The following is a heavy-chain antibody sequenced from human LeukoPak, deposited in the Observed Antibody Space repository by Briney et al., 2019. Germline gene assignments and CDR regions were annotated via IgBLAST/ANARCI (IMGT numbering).Heavy chain of an antibody. CDR3: AKDLLRDRWFGES. J-gene: IGHJ5*02. CDR2: ISYDGSNE. D-gene: IGHD3-10*01. Sequence: GGSLRLSCVVSGFPFSSYVMHWVRQAPGKGLEWVAIISYDGSNEYYGDSVKGRFTISRDNSKNTLYLQMNSLRAEDTAVYYCAKDLLRDRWFGESWGQGTLVTVSS. CDR1: GFPFSSYV. V-gene: IGHV3-30*04.